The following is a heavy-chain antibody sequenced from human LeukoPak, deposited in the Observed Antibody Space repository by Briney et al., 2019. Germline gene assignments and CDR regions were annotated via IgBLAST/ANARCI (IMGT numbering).Heavy chain of an antibody. Sequence: PSETLSLTCAVSGYSISSGYYWGWIRQPPGKGLEWIGSIYHSGSTYYNPSLKSRVTISVDTSKNQFSLKLSSVTAADTAVYYGARHRGYYSSSYDYWGQGTLVTVSS. J-gene: IGHJ4*02. CDR1: GYSISSGYY. D-gene: IGHD6-13*01. CDR2: IYHSGST. CDR3: ARHRGYYSSSYDY. V-gene: IGHV4-38-2*01.